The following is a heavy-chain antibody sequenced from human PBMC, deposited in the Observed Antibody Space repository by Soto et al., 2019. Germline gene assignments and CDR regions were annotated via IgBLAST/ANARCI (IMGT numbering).Heavy chain of an antibody. CDR2: VSGSGGGT. D-gene: IGHD2-21*02. Sequence: GGSLRLSCADSGFTFNTYGMTWVRQAPGKGLEWVSTVSGSGGGTYYADSVKGRFTISRVNSKNTKYLQMSNLRAEDTAVYFCARIGPYCGGDCYPDFDFWGLGTPVTVSS. J-gene: IGHJ4*02. V-gene: IGHV3-23*01. CDR3: ARIGPYCGGDCYPDFDF. CDR1: GFTFNTYG.